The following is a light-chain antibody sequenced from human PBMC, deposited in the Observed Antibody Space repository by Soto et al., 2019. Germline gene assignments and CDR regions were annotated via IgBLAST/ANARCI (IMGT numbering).Light chain of an antibody. V-gene: IGKV3-11*01. CDR3: QQRRDWPLT. CDR1: QSLGYY. CDR2: DTS. Sequence: EIVLTQSPATLSLSPGERATLSCRASQSLGYYLAWFQQKHGQAPRLLIYDTSNRASGIPARFSGSGSGTDFTLTISSLDPEDFAVYYWQQRRDWPLTFGGGTKVEFK. J-gene: IGKJ4*01.